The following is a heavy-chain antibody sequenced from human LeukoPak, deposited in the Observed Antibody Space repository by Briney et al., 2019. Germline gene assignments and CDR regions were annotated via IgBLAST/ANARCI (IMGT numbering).Heavy chain of an antibody. V-gene: IGHV1-69*04. CDR1: GGTFSSYA. J-gene: IGHJ4*02. Sequence: ASVKVSCKASGGTFSSYAISWVRQAPGQGLEWMGRIIPILGIANYAQKFQGRVTITADKSTSTAYMELSSLRSEDTAVYYCARYGDPYGSGSDFDYWGQGTLVTVSS. CDR3: ARYGDPYGSGSDFDY. CDR2: IIPILGIA. D-gene: IGHD3-10*01.